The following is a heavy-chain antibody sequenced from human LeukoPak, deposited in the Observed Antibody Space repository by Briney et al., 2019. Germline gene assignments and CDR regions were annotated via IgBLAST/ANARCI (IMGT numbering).Heavy chain of an antibody. Sequence: SGPTLVNPTQTLTLTCTFSGFSLSTRGVGVGWIRQPPGKALEWLSLIYWDDDKRYSPSLKSRLTITKDTSKNQVVLTMTNMDPVDTATYYCAQTFYDSSGYYSDDAFDIWGQGTMVTVSS. J-gene: IGHJ3*02. CDR3: AQTFYDSSGYYSDDAFDI. CDR2: IYWDDDK. D-gene: IGHD3-22*01. V-gene: IGHV2-5*02. CDR1: GFSLSTRGVG.